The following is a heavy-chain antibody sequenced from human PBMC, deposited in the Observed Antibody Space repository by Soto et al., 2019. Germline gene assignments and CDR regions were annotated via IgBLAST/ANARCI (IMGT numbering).Heavy chain of an antibody. V-gene: IGHV4-30-2*01. CDR3: ARASSGYYFSIFDP. D-gene: IGHD3-22*01. CDR1: GGSISSGGYS. J-gene: IGHJ5*02. CDR2: IYHSGST. Sequence: SETLSLTCAVSGGSISSGGYSWSWIRQPPGKGLEWIGYIYHSGSTYYNPSLKSRVTISVDRSKNQFSLKLSSVTAADTAVYYCARASSGYYFSIFDPWGQGTLVTVSS.